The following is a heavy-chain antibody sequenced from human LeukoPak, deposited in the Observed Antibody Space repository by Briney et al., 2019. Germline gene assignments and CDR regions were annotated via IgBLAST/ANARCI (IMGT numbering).Heavy chain of an antibody. Sequence: SETLSLTCAVYGGSFSGYYWRWIRQPPGKGLEWIGYIYYSGSTNYNPSLKSRVTISVDTSKTQFSLTMISVTAADTAVYYCARDRVWQQLVQSYYSYMDVWGEGITVTVSS. V-gene: IGHV4-59*01. J-gene: IGHJ6*03. CDR1: GGSFSGYY. CDR2: IYYSGST. D-gene: IGHD6-13*01. CDR3: ARDRVWQQLVQSYYSYMDV.